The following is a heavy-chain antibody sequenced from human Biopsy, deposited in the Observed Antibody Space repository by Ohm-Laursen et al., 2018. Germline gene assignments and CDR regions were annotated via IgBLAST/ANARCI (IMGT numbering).Heavy chain of an antibody. D-gene: IGHD2-21*01. V-gene: IGHV1-2*02. CDR3: AKDCGLGGDRDY. J-gene: IGHJ4*02. CDR2: INPKSGGT. Sequence: ASVKVSFKPSGYTFTDYYIHWVRQAPGQGPEWMGWINPKSGGTKYAQKFQGRFTMTRDTSIDTVHMELSRLTSDDTALYYCAKDCGLGGDRDYWGQGTLVIVSS. CDR1: GYTFTDYY.